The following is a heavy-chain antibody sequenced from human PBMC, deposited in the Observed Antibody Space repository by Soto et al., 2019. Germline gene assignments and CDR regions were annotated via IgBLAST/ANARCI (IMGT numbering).Heavy chain of an antibody. CDR1: GFTFSSYG. V-gene: IGHV3-33*01. CDR3: ARDTRFRRGLRLGESSCPGY. D-gene: IGHD3-16*01. J-gene: IGHJ4*02. Sequence: GGSLRLSCAASGFTFSSYGMHWVRQAPGKGLEWVAVIWYDGSNKYYADSVKGRFTISRDNSKNTLYLQMNSLRAEDTAVYYCARDTRFRRGLRLGESSCPGYWGQGTMVTVSS. CDR2: IWYDGSNK.